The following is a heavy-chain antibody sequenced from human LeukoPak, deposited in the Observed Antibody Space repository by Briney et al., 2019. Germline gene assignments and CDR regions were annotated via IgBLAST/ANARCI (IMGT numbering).Heavy chain of an antibody. J-gene: IGHJ4*02. CDR2: IYYSGST. D-gene: IGHD6-13*01. Sequence: SETLSLTCTVSGGSISSYYWSWIRQPPGKGLEWIGYIYYSGSTNYNPSLKSRVTISVDTSKNQFSLKLSSVTAADTAVYYCASMVSGDSSSWYFYYFDYWGQGTLVTVSS. CDR1: GGSISSYY. CDR3: ASMVSGDSSSWYFYYFDY. V-gene: IGHV4-59*01.